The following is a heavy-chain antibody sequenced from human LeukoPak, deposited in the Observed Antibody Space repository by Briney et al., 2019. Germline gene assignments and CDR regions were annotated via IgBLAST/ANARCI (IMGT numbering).Heavy chain of an antibody. V-gene: IGHV3-20*01. J-gene: IGHJ4*02. CDR2: INWNGGST. Sequence: GGSLRLSCEAPELSFSPYSMNWVRQAPGKGLEWVSGINWNGGSTGYADSVKGRFTISRDNAKNSLYLQMNSLRAEDTALYHCARGVGYGDYAYFDYWGQGTLVTVSS. CDR1: ELSFSPYS. D-gene: IGHD4-17*01. CDR3: ARGVGYGDYAYFDY.